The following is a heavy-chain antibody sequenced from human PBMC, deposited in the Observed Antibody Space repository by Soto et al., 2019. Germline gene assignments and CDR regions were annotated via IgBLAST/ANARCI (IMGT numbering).Heavy chain of an antibody. CDR2: IIPIFGTA. CDR3: ASSSGNNYGVGTNYYFDY. CDR1: GGTFSTYS. V-gene: IGHV1-69*06. Sequence: QVQLVQSGAEVKKPGSSVKVSCKTSGGTFSTYSIVWVRQAPGEGLEGMGGIIPIFGTANYAQKFQDRVTSTAYTSTNTAFMELSSLKSEDTAMYYCASSSGNNYGVGTNYYFDYWGQGTLVTVSS. J-gene: IGHJ4*02. D-gene: IGHD1-26*01.